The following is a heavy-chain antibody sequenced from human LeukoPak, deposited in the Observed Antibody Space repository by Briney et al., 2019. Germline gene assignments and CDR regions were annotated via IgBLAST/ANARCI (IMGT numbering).Heavy chain of an antibody. J-gene: IGHJ5*02. CDR3: ARGHDFWSGFNWFDP. D-gene: IGHD3-3*01. Sequence: ASVKVSCKASGYTFTSYGISWVRQAPGQGLEWMGWISAYNGNTNYAQKLQGRVTMTTDTSTSTAYMELRSLRSVDTAVYYCARGHDFWSGFNWFDPWGQGTLVTVSS. CDR1: GYTFTSYG. CDR2: ISAYNGNT. V-gene: IGHV1-18*01.